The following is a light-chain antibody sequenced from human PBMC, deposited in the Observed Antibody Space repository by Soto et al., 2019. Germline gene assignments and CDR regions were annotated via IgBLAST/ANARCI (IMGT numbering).Light chain of an antibody. CDR3: CSFAGTYTI. Sequence: QSALTQPRSVSGSPGQSVTISCTGSSSDVGGYSHVSWFQQHPGKAPKLMIYDVTKRPSGVPDRFSSSKSGNTASLTISGLQAEDESDYYCCSFAGTYTIFGGGTKLTVL. J-gene: IGLJ2*01. V-gene: IGLV2-11*01. CDR1: SSDVGGYSH. CDR2: DVT.